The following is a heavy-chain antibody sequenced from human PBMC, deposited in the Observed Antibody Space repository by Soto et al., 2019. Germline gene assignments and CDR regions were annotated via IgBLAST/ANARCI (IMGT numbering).Heavy chain of an antibody. Sequence: PSETLSLTCTVSGGSISSYYWSWIRQPPGKGLEWIGYIYYSGSTNYNPSLKSRVTISVDTSKNQFSLKLSSVTAADTAVYYCARGIYPSDYWGQGTLVTVSS. J-gene: IGHJ4*02. CDR1: GGSISSYY. CDR2: IYYSGST. CDR3: ARGIYPSDY. V-gene: IGHV4-59*01. D-gene: IGHD1-20*01.